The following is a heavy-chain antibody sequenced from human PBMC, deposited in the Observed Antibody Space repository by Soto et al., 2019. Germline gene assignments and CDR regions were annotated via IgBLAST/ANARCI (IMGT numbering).Heavy chain of an antibody. J-gene: IGHJ6*03. D-gene: IGHD1-1*01. CDR2: IYPGDSDT. Sequence: ESLKISCKGSGHSFTSYWIGWVRQMPGKGLEWMGIIYPGDSDTRYSPSFQGQVTISADKSTSTAYLQWSSLKASDTAMYYCTAGTYYYYMDVWGKGTTVTVSS. CDR3: TAGTYYYYMDV. V-gene: IGHV5-51*01. CDR1: GHSFTSYW.